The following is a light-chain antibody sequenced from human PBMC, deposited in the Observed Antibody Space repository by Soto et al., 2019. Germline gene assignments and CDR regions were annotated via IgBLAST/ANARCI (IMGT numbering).Light chain of an antibody. CDR1: SSDVGSYNL. J-gene: IGLJ1*01. CDR3: CSYEGSSTSCV. V-gene: IGLV2-23*01. Sequence: QSALTQPASVSGSPGQSITISCTGTSSDVGSYNLVSWYQQHPGKAPKLMIYEGSKRPSGVSNRFSGSKSGNTASLTISGLQAEDEADYYCCSYEGSSTSCVFGNGKKVTV. CDR2: EGS.